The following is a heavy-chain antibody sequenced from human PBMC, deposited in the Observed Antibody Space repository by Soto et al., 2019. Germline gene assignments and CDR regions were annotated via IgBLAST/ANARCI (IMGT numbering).Heavy chain of an antibody. J-gene: IGHJ5*02. V-gene: IGHV3-74*01. Sequence: GGSLRLSCAASGFTFSSYWMHWVRQAPGKGLVWVSRINSDGSSTSYADSVKGRFTISRDNAKNTLYLQMNSLRAEDTAVYYCARGDDFWSGYYGIHWFDPWGQGTLVTVSS. CDR3: ARGDDFWSGYYGIHWFDP. D-gene: IGHD3-3*01. CDR1: GFTFSSYW. CDR2: INSDGSST.